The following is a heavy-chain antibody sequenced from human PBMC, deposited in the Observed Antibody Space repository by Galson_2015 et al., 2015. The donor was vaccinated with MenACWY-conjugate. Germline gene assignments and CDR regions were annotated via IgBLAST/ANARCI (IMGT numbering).Heavy chain of an antibody. J-gene: IGHJ3*02. CDR2: IYHSGST. Sequence: SETLSLTCAVSGGSISSSNWWSWVRQPPGKGLEWIGEIYHSGSTNYNPSLKSRVTISVDKSKNQFSLKLSSVTAADTAVYYCASGHGIVFPVGDAFDIWGQGTMVTVSS. D-gene: IGHD2-15*01. V-gene: IGHV4-4*02. CDR3: ASGHGIVFPVGDAFDI. CDR1: GGSISSSNW.